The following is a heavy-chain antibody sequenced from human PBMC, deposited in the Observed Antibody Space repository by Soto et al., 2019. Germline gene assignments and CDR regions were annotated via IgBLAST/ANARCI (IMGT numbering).Heavy chain of an antibody. V-gene: IGHV1-8*01. CDR2: MNPNSGNA. D-gene: IGHD2-8*01. CDR3: ARTCTNGVCRFDY. Sequence: ALVKVSCKASGYTFTSYDINWVRQATGQRLEWMGWMNPNSGNAGDAQKFQGRGTRTRNTSISTAYMELSSLRSEDTAVYYCARTCTNGVCRFDYWGQGT. CDR1: GYTFTSYD. J-gene: IGHJ4*02.